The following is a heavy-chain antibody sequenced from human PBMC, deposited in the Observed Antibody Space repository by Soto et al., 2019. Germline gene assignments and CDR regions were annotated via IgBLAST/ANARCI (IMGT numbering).Heavy chain of an antibody. CDR2: INAGNGNT. D-gene: IGHD3-9*01. CDR1: GYTFTNCT. J-gene: IGHJ4*02. Sequence: QVQLVQSGAEVKKPGASVKVSCKASGYTFTNCTMHWVRQAPGQRLEWMGWINAGNGNTKYSQKLQGRVTFTIDTSASTPYMELSSLRSEDTAVYYCARDPLDILTGYPYYFDYWGQGTLVTVSS. V-gene: IGHV1-3*01. CDR3: ARDPLDILTGYPYYFDY.